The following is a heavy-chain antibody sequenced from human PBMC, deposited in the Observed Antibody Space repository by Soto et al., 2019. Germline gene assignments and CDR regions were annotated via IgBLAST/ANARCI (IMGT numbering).Heavy chain of an antibody. J-gene: IGHJ4*02. CDR3: AREPSSGCLDY. CDR1: GFTFSSYG. D-gene: IGHD6-19*01. Sequence: QVQLVESGGGVVQPGRSLRLSCAASGFTFSSYGMHWVRQAPGKGLEWVAVIWYDGSNKYYADSVKGRFTISRDNSKNTLDLQMNSLRAEDTAVYYCAREPSSGCLDYWGQGTLVTVSS. V-gene: IGHV3-33*01. CDR2: IWYDGSNK.